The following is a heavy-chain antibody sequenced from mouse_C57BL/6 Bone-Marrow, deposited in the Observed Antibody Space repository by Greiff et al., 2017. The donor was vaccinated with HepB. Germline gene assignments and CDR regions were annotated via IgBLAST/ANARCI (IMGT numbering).Heavy chain of an antibody. CDR1: GYTFTDYE. CDR2: IDPETGGT. D-gene: IGHD1-1*02. V-gene: IGHV1-15*01. CDR3: TRSYGGAMDY. Sequence: QVQLQQSGAELVRPGASVTLSCKASGYTFTDYEMHWVKQTPVHGLEWIGAIDPETGGTAYNQKFKGKALLTADKSSSTAYMELRSLTSEDSAVYYCTRSYGGAMDYWGQGTSVTVSS. J-gene: IGHJ4*01.